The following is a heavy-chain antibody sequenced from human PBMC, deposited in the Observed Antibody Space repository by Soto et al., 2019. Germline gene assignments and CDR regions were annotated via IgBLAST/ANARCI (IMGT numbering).Heavy chain of an antibody. V-gene: IGHV5-51*01. J-gene: IGHJ4*02. CDR1: GYNFGAYW. Sequence: GESLKISCQGSGYNFGAYWIGWVRQMPGKGLEWMGIIFPGDSDTRYRPSFEGQVTISVDRSINTAYLQWSSLKASDTAMYFCEGGGILEPPPDYWGQGTRVTVS. CDR3: EGGGILEPPPDY. CDR2: IFPGDSDT. D-gene: IGHD1-1*01.